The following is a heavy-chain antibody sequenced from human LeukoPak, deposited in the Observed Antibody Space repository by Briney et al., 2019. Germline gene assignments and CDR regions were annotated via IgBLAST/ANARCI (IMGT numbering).Heavy chain of an antibody. CDR2: MNPNSGNT. J-gene: IGHJ3*02. CDR1: GYTFTDYD. CDR3: ARGSGNYEDAFDI. Sequence: ASVKVSCRASGYTFTDYDINWVRQATGQGLEWMGWMNPNSGNTGDAQKFQGRVTITRNTSISTAYMGLSSLRSEDTAVYYCARGSGNYEDAFDIWGQGTMVTVSS. D-gene: IGHD1-7*01. V-gene: IGHV1-8*03.